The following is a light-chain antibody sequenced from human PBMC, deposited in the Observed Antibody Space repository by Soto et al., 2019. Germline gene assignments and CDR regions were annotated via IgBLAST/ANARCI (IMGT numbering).Light chain of an antibody. CDR1: QNVTSY. Sequence: EIVLTQSPGTRSLSPGERATLSCRTSQNVTSYLAWYQQKPGQAPRLLIYGASSRATGIPDRFSGSGSGTDFTITISRLEPEDSAVYSCQQYGGTPSTFGQGTKLEIK. J-gene: IGKJ2*01. V-gene: IGKV3-20*01. CDR3: QQYGGTPST. CDR2: GAS.